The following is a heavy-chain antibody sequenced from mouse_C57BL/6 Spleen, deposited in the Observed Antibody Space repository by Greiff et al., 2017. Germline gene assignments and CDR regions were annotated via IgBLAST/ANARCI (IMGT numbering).Heavy chain of an antibody. CDR2: ISNGGGST. J-gene: IGHJ4*01. CDR3: ARYDYDVTYAMDY. CDR1: GFTFSDYY. V-gene: IGHV5-12*01. Sequence: EVMLVESGGGLVQPGGSLKLSCAASGFTFSDYYMYWVRQTPEKRLEWVAYISNGGGSTYYPDTVKGRFTISRDNAKNTLYLQMSRLKSEDTAMYYCARYDYDVTYAMDYWGQGTSVTVSS. D-gene: IGHD2-4*01.